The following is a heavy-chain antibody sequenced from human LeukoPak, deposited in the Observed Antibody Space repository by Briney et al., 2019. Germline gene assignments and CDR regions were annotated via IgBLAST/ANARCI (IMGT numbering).Heavy chain of an antibody. D-gene: IGHD2-15*01. CDR3: ARSVVVAATPHYYYGMDV. CDR2: IYSGGST. CDR1: GFTVSSNY. V-gene: IGHV3-66*01. J-gene: IGHJ6*02. Sequence: PEGSLRLSCAASGFTVSSNYMRWVRQAPGKGLEWVSVIYSGGSTYYADSVKGRFTISRDNSKNTLYLQMNSLRAEDTAVYYCARSVVVAATPHYYYGMDVWGQGTTVTVSS.